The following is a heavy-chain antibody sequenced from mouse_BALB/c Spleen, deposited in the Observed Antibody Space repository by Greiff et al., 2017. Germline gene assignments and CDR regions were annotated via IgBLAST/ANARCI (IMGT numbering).Heavy chain of an antibody. D-gene: IGHD2-12*01. CDR2: ISNLAYSI. J-gene: IGHJ2*01. CDR1: GFTFSDYG. V-gene: IGHV5-15*02. Sequence: EVQVVESGGGLVQPGGSRKLSCAASGFTFSDYGMAWVRQAPGKGPEWVAFISNLAYSIYYADTVTGRFTISRENAKNTLYLEMSSLRSEDTAMYYCARVGYSSTTYFDDGGQGTTLTVSS. CDR3: ARVGYSSTTYFDD.